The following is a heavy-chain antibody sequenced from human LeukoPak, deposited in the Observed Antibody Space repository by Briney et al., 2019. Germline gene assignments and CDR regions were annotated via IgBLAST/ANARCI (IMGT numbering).Heavy chain of an antibody. D-gene: IGHD3-22*01. CDR2: IYYSGST. J-gene: IGHJ4*02. Sequence: SQTLSLTCTVSGGSISSGDYYWSWIRQPPGKGLEWIGYIYYSGSTYYNPSLKSRVTISVDTSKNQFSLKLSSVTAADTAVYYCASLSDSSGSYYLFDYWGQGTLVTVSS. CDR1: GGSISSGDYY. CDR3: ASLSDSSGSYYLFDY. V-gene: IGHV4-30-4*01.